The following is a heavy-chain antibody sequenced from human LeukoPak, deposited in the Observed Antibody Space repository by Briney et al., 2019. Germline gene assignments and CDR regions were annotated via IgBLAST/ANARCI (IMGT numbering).Heavy chain of an antibody. CDR1: GGSISSYY. CDR2: IYTSGST. Sequence: SETLSLTCTVSGGSISSYYWSWIRQSPGKGLEWIGRIYTSGSTNYNPSLKSRVTISVDTSKNQFSLKLSSVTAADTAVYYCARGKGSGWYMGDYYYYYYMDVWGKGTTVTISS. V-gene: IGHV4-4*08. CDR3: ARGKGSGWYMGDYYYYYYMDV. J-gene: IGHJ6*03. D-gene: IGHD6-19*01.